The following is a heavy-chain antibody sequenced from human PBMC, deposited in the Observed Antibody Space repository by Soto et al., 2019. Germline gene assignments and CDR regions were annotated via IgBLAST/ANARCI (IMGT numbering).Heavy chain of an antibody. CDR1: GGSVSSGTYQ. V-gene: IGHV4-61*01. CDR3: ARLQFYDFWSGSVPSDV. J-gene: IGHJ6*02. CDR2: IYYTGST. Sequence: SETLSLTCTVSGGSVSSGTYQWSWIRQSPGKGLEWIGYIYYTGSTNYNPSLKSRVTISVDTSKNQFSLKLTSVTAADTALYFCARLQFYDFWSGSVPSDVWVQGTTVTASS. D-gene: IGHD3-3*01.